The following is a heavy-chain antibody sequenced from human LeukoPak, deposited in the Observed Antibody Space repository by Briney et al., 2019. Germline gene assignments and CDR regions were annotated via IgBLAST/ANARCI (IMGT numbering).Heavy chain of an antibody. D-gene: IGHD4-17*01. Sequence: ASVTVSCTASGYTFTGYYMHWVRQAPGQGLEWMGWINPNSGGTNYEQKFQGRVTMTRDTSISTAYMELSRLRSDDTVVYYCARDVCQGLRCHTGGYWGQGTLVTVSS. V-gene: IGHV1-2*02. J-gene: IGHJ4*02. CDR1: GYTFTGYY. CDR2: INPNSGGT. CDR3: ARDVCQGLRCHTGGY.